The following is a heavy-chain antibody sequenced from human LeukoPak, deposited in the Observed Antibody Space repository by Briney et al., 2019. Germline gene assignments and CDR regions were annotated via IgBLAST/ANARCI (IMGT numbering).Heavy chain of an antibody. Sequence: GGSLRLSCAASGFTFDDYGMSWVRQAPGKGLEWVSGINWNGGSTGYADSVKGRFTISRDNAKNSLYLQMNSLRAEDTALYYCARGLYYYDSSGYYYLGYWGQGTLVTVSS. V-gene: IGHV3-20*04. J-gene: IGHJ4*02. CDR1: GFTFDDYG. CDR2: INWNGGST. D-gene: IGHD3-22*01. CDR3: ARGLYYYDSSGYYYLGY.